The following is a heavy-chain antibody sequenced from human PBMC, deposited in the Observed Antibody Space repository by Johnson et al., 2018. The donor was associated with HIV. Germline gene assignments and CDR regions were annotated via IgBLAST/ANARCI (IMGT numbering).Heavy chain of an antibody. CDR1: GFIFSSYG. Sequence: QVQLVESGGGLVKPGGSLRLSCTASGFIFSSYGMHWVRQAPGKGLEWVAFIRYDGSNKYYADSVKGRFTISRDNSKNTLYLQMNSLRAEDTAVYYCAKAFEYSSSSMAFDIWGQGTMVTVSS. CDR3: AKAFEYSSSSMAFDI. V-gene: IGHV3-30*02. CDR2: IRYDGSNK. D-gene: IGHD6-6*01. J-gene: IGHJ3*02.